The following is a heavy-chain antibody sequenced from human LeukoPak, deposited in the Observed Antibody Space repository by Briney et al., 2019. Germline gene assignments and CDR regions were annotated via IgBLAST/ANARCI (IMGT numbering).Heavy chain of an antibody. D-gene: IGHD3-3*01. J-gene: IGHJ4*02. CDR1: GYSFTNYW. V-gene: IGHV5-51*01. Sequence: GESLRISCKGSGYSFTNYWIVWVRQMSGKGLELMGSIYPGDSDTRYSPSFQGQVTISADNSISTAYLQWSSLKASGTAMYYCARLHVSGYYIAQNWGQGTLVTVSS. CDR2: IYPGDSDT. CDR3: ARLHVSGYYIAQN.